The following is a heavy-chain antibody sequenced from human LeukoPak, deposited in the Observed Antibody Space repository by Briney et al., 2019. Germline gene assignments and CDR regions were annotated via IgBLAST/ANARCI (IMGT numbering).Heavy chain of an antibody. CDR2: FDPEDGET. D-gene: IGHD6-13*01. V-gene: IGHV1-24*01. Sequence: ASVKVSCKVSGYTLTELSMHWVRQAPGKGLEWMGGFDPEDGETIYAQKFQGRVTMTEDTSTDTAYMELRSLRSDDTAVYYCARDHSSSWYYGAFDIWGQGTMVTVSS. J-gene: IGHJ3*02. CDR1: GYTLTELS. CDR3: ARDHSSSWYYGAFDI.